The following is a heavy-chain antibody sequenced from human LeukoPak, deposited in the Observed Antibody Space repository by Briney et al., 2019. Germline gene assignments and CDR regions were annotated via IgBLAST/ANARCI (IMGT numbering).Heavy chain of an antibody. CDR2: YSPGGKHP. D-gene: IGHD3-9*01. CDR3: AKGGDYDILTGFYYYYYMDV. CDR1: GFDFNNYV. V-gene: IGHV3-30*18. Sequence: PGGSLRLSCAASGFDFNNYVIHWVRQAPGKGLEWVTIYSPGGKHPYSADSVKGRFTPSRDNSKNTLYLQMNSLRAEDTAVYYCAKGGDYDILTGFYYYYYMDVWGKGTTVTISS. J-gene: IGHJ6*03.